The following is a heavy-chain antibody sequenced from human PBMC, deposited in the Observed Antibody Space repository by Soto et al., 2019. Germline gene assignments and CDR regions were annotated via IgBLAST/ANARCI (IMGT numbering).Heavy chain of an antibody. J-gene: IGHJ6*02. CDR1: GGSISSHY. Sequence: SETLSLTCTVSGGSISSHYWSWIRQPPGKGLEWIGYIYYSGSTNYNPSLKSRVTISVDTSKNQFSLKLSSVTAADTAVYYCARSGSWYYYGMDVWGQGTTVTVSS. D-gene: IGHD1-26*01. CDR2: IYYSGST. V-gene: IGHV4-59*11. CDR3: ARSGSWYYYGMDV.